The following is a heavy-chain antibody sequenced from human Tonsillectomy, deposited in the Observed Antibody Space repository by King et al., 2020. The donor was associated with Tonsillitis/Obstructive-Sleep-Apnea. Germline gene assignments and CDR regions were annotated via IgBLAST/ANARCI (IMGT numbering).Heavy chain of an antibody. CDR2: IYYSGST. J-gene: IGHJ4*02. D-gene: IGHD3-3*01. CDR3: ASYYDFWSGYPL. V-gene: IGHV4-59*01. CDR1: GGSISSYY. Sequence: QLQESGPGLVKPSETLSLTCTVSGGSISSYYWSWIRQPPGKGLEGFGYIYYSGSTNDNPSLKSRVTISVDTSKNQFSLKLSSVTAVDTTGYFCASYYDFWSGYPLWGKGTLVTVSS.